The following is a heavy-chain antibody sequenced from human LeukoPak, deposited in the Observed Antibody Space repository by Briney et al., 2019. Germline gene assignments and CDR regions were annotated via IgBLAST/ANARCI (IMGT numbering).Heavy chain of an antibody. J-gene: IGHJ4*02. CDR3: ARPYYYGSGSYYDY. CDR1: GFTVSSNY. CDR2: IYSGGST. D-gene: IGHD3-10*01. Sequence: PGGSLRLSCAASGFTVSSNYMSWVRQAPGKGLEWVSVIYSGGSTYYADSVKGRFPISRDNSKNTLYLQMNSLRAEDTAVYYCARPYYYGSGSYYDYWGQGTLVTVSS. V-gene: IGHV3-53*01.